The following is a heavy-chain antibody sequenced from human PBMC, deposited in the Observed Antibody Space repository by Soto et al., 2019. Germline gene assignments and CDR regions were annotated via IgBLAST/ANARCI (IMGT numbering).Heavy chain of an antibody. CDR1: GGSISSYY. CDR2: IYYSGST. V-gene: IGHV4-59*01. D-gene: IGHD3-9*01. J-gene: IGHJ4*02. CDR3: ARGRAYYDFLTGYDNYYFDY. Sequence: SETLSLTCTVSGGSISSYYWSWIRQPPGKGLEWIGYIYYSGSTNYNPSLKSRVTISVDTSKNQFSLKLSSVTAADTAVYYCARGRAYYDFLTGYDNYYFDYWGQGTLVTVSS.